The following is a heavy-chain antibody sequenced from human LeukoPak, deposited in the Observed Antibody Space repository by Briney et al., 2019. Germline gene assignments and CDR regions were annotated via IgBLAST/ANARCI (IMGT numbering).Heavy chain of an antibody. CDR1: GFTFSGFA. CDR3: AKMKGHPLPKYYMDV. V-gene: IGHV3-23*01. D-gene: IGHD1-26*01. J-gene: IGHJ6*01. Sequence: GGSLRLSCAASGFTFSGFAMSWARRTPGKGLEWVSGISGSGDNTLYADSVKGRFTISRDNSKNTLYLEMNSLRAEDTALYYCAKMKGHPLPKYYMDVWGQGTTVTVSS. CDR2: ISGSGDNT.